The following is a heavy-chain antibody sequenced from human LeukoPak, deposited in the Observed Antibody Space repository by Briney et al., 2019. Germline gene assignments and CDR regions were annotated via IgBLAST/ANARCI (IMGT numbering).Heavy chain of an antibody. CDR1: GSTFTSYD. J-gene: IGHJ4*02. CDR3: ARAPYYYDSSGYYELNY. D-gene: IGHD3-22*01. CDR2: MNANSGNT. Sequence: ASVNLSCKASGSTFTSYDINWVRQSTGQPPGWMGWMNANSGNTGYAHKFQGRVTISADESTSTAYMELSSLRSEDRGVYYCARAPYYYDSSGYYELNYWGQGTLVTVSS. V-gene: IGHV1-8*03.